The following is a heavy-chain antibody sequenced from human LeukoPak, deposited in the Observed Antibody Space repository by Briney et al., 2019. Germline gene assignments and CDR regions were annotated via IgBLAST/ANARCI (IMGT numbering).Heavy chain of an antibody. J-gene: IGHJ4*02. CDR2: IYSGGRT. Sequence: GGSLRLSCAASDFSVSANYLTWVRQAPGEGLEWVSVIYSGGRTYYADSVKGRFTISRDNSKNTVFLQMNSLRVEDTAVYYCAGGGTSANFDYWGPGTLVTVSS. D-gene: IGHD4-23*01. CDR1: DFSVSANY. V-gene: IGHV3-53*01. CDR3: AGGGTSANFDY.